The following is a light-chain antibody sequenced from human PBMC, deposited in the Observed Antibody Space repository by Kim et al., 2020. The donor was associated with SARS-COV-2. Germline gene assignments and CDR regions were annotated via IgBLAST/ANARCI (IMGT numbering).Light chain of an antibody. V-gene: IGKV3-20*01. J-gene: IGKJ2*01. CDR2: GAS. CDR1: QSVSSSY. Sequence: EIVLTQSPGTLSLSPGERATLSCRASQSVSSSYLAWYQQKPGQAPRLLIYGASSRAPGIPDRFSGSGSGTDFTITISRLEPEDFAVYYCQQYGNSPPYTFGQGTKLEI. CDR3: QQYGNSPPYT.